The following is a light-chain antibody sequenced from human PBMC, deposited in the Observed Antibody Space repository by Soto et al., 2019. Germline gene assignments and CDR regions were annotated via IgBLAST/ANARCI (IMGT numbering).Light chain of an antibody. V-gene: IGKV3D-15*01. CDR1: QSVSSN. CDR3: QQGDNWPWT. Sequence: VLSHSPATLSASPGERGPLSCSASQSVSSNVSWYQQKTGQAPRLLIYGVSTGATGIPDRFSGSWCGTDFTLTSSSLEPEDFGNYYYQQGDNWPWTFGQGTKVDIK. CDR2: GVS. J-gene: IGKJ1*01.